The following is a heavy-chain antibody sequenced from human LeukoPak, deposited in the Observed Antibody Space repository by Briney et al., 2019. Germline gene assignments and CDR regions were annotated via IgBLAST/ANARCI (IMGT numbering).Heavy chain of an antibody. CDR3: ARGGRHAASGPLDYLHR. CDR1: GFIVSDIY. D-gene: IGHD6-13*01. Sequence: GGSLRISCAASGFIVSDIYMTWVRQAPGEGLEWVSVIYSSARRYYAESVRGRFTISRDNSKNTLYLQMNNLRAEDTAVYYCARGGRHAASGPLDYLHRWGQGTLVTVSS. CDR2: IYSSARR. V-gene: IGHV3-53*01. J-gene: IGHJ1*01.